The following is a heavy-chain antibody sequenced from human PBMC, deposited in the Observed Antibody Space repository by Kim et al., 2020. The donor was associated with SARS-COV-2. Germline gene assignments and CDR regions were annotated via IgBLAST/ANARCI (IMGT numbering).Heavy chain of an antibody. CDR3: ARLDEAICSGGSCYEYYYYGMDV. CDR1: GYSFTSYW. J-gene: IGHJ6*02. CDR2: IDPSDSYT. Sequence: GESLKISCKGSGYSFTSYWISWVRQMPGKGLEWMGRIDPSDSYTNYSPSFQGHVTISADKSISTAYLQWSSLKASDTAMYYCARLDEAICSGGSCYEYYYYGMDVWGQGTTVTVSS. D-gene: IGHD2-15*01. V-gene: IGHV5-10-1*01.